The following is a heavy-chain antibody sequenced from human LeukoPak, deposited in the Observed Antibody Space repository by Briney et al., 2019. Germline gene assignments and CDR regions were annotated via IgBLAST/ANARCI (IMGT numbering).Heavy chain of an antibody. V-gene: IGHV4-59*10. CDR3: ARTYYYDSSGNVLAFDI. Sequence: PSETLSLTCAVYGGSFSGYYWSWIRQPAGKGLEWIGRIYTSGSTNYNPSLKSRVTMSVDTSKNQFSLKLSSVTAADTAVYYCARTYYYDSSGNVLAFDIWGQGTMVTVSS. D-gene: IGHD3-22*01. J-gene: IGHJ3*02. CDR2: IYTSGST. CDR1: GGSFSGYY.